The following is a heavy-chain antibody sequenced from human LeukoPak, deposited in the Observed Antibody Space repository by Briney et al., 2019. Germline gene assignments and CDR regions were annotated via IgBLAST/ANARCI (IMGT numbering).Heavy chain of an antibody. V-gene: IGHV1-2*02. CDR1: GYTFTGYY. Sequence: ASVKVSCKASGYTFTGYYMHWVRQAPGQGLEWMGWINPNSGGTNYAQKFQGRVTMTRDTSISTAYMELSRLRSDDTAVYYCARDSPTWLVGKGWFDPWGQGTLVTVSS. CDR2: INPNSGGT. D-gene: IGHD6-19*01. J-gene: IGHJ5*02. CDR3: ARDSPTWLVGKGWFDP.